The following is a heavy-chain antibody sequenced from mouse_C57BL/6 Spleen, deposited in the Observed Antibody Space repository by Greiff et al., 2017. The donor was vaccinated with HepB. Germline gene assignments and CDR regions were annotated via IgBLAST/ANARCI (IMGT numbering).Heavy chain of an antibody. CDR1: GYTFTDYN. J-gene: IGHJ2*01. Sequence: LVKPGASVKIPCKASGYTFTDYNMDWVKQSHGKSLEWIGDINPNNGGTIYNQKFKGKATLTVDKSSSTAYMELRSLTSEDTAVYYCARSHYSNYGGVYFDYWGQGTTLTVSS. CDR3: ARSHYSNYGGVYFDY. D-gene: IGHD2-5*01. V-gene: IGHV1-18*01. CDR2: INPNNGGT.